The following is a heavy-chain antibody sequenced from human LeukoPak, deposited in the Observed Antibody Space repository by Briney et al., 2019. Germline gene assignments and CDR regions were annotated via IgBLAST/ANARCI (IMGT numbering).Heavy chain of an antibody. D-gene: IGHD1-7*01. J-gene: IGHJ4*02. CDR2: IRSKTNNYAT. V-gene: IGHV3-73*01. CDR1: GFTFSGSA. CDR3: TILSGDNWNYGGNFDS. Sequence: HPGGSLRLSCAASGFTFSGSALHWVRQASGKGLEWIGRIRSKTNNYATTYAASVTGRFTISRDDAENKAYLQLYSLKTEDTAVYYCTILSGDNWNYGGNFDSWGQGTLVTVSS.